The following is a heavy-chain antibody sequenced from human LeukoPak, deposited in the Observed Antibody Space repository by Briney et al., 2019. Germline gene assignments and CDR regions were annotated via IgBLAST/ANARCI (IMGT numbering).Heavy chain of an antibody. CDR1: GHTFTGYH. Sequence: ASVKVSCKASGHTFTGYHMHWVRQAPGQGLEWMGWINPNSGGTNYVQKFQGRVTMTRDTSISTAYMELSRLRSDDTAVYYCAGVTVITFGDAFDIWGQGTMVTVSS. D-gene: IGHD3-16*01. V-gene: IGHV1-2*02. J-gene: IGHJ3*02. CDR2: INPNSGGT. CDR3: AGVTVITFGDAFDI.